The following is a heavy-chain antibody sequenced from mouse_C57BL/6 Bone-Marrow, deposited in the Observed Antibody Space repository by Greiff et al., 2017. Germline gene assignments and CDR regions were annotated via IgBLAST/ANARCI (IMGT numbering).Heavy chain of an antibody. V-gene: IGHV1-59*01. CDR2: IDPSDSYT. Sequence: VQLQQPGAELVRPGTSVKLSCKASGYTFTSYWMHWVKQRPGQGLEWIGVIDPSDSYTNYNQKFKGKATLTVDTSSSTAYMQLSSLTSEDSAVYYCASFITKDYAMDYWGQGTSVTVSS. CDR1: GYTFTSYW. CDR3: ASFITKDYAMDY. J-gene: IGHJ4*01. D-gene: IGHD1-1*01.